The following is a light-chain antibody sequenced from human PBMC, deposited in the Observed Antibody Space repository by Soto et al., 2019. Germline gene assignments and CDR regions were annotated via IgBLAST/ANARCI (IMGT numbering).Light chain of an antibody. J-gene: IGKJ5*01. CDR3: QKDYSTLAT. CDR2: AAS. V-gene: IGKV1-39*01. Sequence: DIQMSQSPSSLSASVGDRVTITCRAAESISRHLNWYQQKPGRAPDLLIYAASTLQNGVPYRFTGSGSGTEFTLTITDLQLEDFATYYCQKDYSTLATFGQGTRLEIK. CDR1: ESISRH.